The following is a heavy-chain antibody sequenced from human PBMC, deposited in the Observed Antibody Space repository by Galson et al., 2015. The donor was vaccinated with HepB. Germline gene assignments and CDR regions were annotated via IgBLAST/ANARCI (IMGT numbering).Heavy chain of an antibody. V-gene: IGHV1-69*02. CDR2: IIPILGIA. Sequence: SVKVSCKASGGTFSSYTISWVRQAPGQGLEWMGRIIPILGIANYAQKSQGRVTITADKSTSTAYMELSSLRSEDTAVYYCARVKGVSWYPGTTEIDYWGQGTLVTVSS. J-gene: IGHJ4*02. D-gene: IGHD6-13*01. CDR1: GGTFSSYT. CDR3: ARVKGVSWYPGTTEIDY.